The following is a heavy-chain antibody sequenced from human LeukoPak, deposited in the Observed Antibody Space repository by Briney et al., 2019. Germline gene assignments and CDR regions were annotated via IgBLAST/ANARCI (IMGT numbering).Heavy chain of an antibody. Sequence: GGSLRLSCAASGFTFSSYAMSWVRKAPGKGLEWVSAISGSGGSTYYADSVKGRFTISRDNSKNTLYLQMNSLRAEDTAVYYCAKPPYVELWELLDFDYWGQGTLVTVSS. CDR2: ISGSGGST. CDR3: AKPPYVELWELLDFDY. D-gene: IGHD1-26*01. V-gene: IGHV3-23*01. CDR1: GFTFSSYA. J-gene: IGHJ4*02.